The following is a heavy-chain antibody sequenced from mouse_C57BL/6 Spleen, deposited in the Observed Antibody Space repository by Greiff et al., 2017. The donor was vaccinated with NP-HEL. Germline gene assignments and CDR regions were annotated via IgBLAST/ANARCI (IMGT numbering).Heavy chain of an antibody. CDR1: GFTFSDYG. CDR2: ISNLAYSI. V-gene: IGHV5-15*01. Sequence: EVKLVESGGGFVQPGGSLKLSCAASGFTFSDYGMAWVRQAPRKGPEWVAFISNLAYSIYSADPVTGRFPIPRENAKNTLYLEISSLRSEDTAMDYCAGHSVYSNYAMDYWGQGTSVTVSS. J-gene: IGHJ4*01. CDR3: AGHSVYSNYAMDY. D-gene: IGHD2-5*01.